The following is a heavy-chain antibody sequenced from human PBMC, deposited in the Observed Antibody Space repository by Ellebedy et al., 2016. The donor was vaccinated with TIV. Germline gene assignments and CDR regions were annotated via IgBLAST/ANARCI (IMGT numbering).Heavy chain of an antibody. CDR2: IYYSGST. D-gene: IGHD2-2*01. V-gene: IGHV4-61*01. CDR3: ASSMPYYFDY. Sequence: GSLRLXCTVSGGSISSSSYYWSWIRQPPGKGLEWIGYIYYSGSTNYNPSLKSRVTISVDTSKNQFSLKLSSVTAADTAVYYCASSMPYYFDYWGQGTLVTVSS. J-gene: IGHJ4*02. CDR1: GGSISSSSYY.